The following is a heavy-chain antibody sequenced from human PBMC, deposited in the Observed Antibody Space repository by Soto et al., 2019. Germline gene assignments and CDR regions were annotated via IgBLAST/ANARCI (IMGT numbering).Heavy chain of an antibody. CDR3: AKDLYIVVVVAANDAFDI. D-gene: IGHD2-15*01. Sequence: GGSLRLSCAASGFTFSSYAMSWVRQAPGKGLEWVSAISGSGGSTYYADSVKGRFTISRDNSKNTLYLQMNSLRAEDTAVYYCAKDLYIVVVVAANDAFDIWGQGTMVTVSS. CDR1: GFTFSSYA. V-gene: IGHV3-23*01. J-gene: IGHJ3*02. CDR2: ISGSGGST.